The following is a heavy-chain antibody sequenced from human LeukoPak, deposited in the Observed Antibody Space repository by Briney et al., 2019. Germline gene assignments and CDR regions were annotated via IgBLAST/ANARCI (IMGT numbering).Heavy chain of an antibody. CDR3: ARGLLFYYDSSGYQNSDY. V-gene: IGHV3-48*03. CDR2: ISGSGSTI. Sequence: GGSLRLSCAASGFTFSSYEMNWVRQAPGKGLEWVSYISGSGSTIYYADSVKGRFTISRDNAKNSLYLQMNSLRAEDTAVYYCARGLLFYYDSSGYQNSDYWGQGTLVTVSS. D-gene: IGHD3-22*01. J-gene: IGHJ4*02. CDR1: GFTFSSYE.